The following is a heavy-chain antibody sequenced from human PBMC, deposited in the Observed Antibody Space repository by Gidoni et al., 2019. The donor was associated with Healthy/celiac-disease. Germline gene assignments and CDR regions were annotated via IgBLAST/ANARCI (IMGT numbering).Heavy chain of an antibody. CDR3: AGDPADYGYYYYGMDV. CDR1: GFTFSSYS. D-gene: IGHD4-17*01. CDR2: MSSSVSYI. V-gene: IGHV3-21*01. J-gene: IGHJ6*02. Sequence: EVQLVESGGGLVKPGGSLRPSCAASGFTFSSYSMNWVRQAPGKGLDWVSAMSSSVSYIYYADSVKGRFTISRDNAKNSLYLQMSSLRAEDTAVDYCAGDPADYGYYYYGMDVWGQGTTVTVSS.